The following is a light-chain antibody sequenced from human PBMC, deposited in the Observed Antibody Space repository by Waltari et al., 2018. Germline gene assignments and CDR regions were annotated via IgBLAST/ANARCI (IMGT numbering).Light chain of an antibody. Sequence: EIVLTQSPATLSVSPGERATPSCRASQSASTKVAWYQQRPGQAPRLLIYAASSRATGVPARFGGSGSETDFTLTISGLQSEDFAVYYCQHYEGWPPWTFGQGTKV. J-gene: IGKJ1*01. CDR2: AAS. CDR1: QSASTK. V-gene: IGKV3-15*01. CDR3: QHYEGWPPWT.